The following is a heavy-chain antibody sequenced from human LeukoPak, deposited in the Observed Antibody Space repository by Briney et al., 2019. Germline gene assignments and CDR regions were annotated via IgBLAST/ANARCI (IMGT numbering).Heavy chain of an antibody. V-gene: IGHV1-2*02. CDR2: INPNSGGT. CDR3: ARLSYYYDTSGYLDY. J-gene: IGHJ4*02. CDR1: GYTFTGYY. Sequence: ASVKVSCKASGYTFTGYYMHWVRQAPGQGLEWMGWINPNSGGTNYAQKFQGRVTMTRDTSISTAYMELSRLRSDDTAVYYCARLSYYYDTSGYLDYWGQGTLVTASS. D-gene: IGHD3-22*01.